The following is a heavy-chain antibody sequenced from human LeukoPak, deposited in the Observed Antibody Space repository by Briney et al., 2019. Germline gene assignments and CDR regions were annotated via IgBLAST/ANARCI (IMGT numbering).Heavy chain of an antibody. Sequence: GGSLRLSCAASGFTVSSNYMSWVRQAPGKGLEWVSVIYSGGSTYYADSVKGRFTFSRDNSKNTLYLQMNSLRAEDTAVYYCARAPSIAAAGTLYYYGMDVWGQGTTVTVSS. J-gene: IGHJ6*02. CDR1: GFTVSSNY. CDR3: ARAPSIAAAGTLYYYGMDV. V-gene: IGHV3-53*01. D-gene: IGHD6-13*01. CDR2: IYSGGST.